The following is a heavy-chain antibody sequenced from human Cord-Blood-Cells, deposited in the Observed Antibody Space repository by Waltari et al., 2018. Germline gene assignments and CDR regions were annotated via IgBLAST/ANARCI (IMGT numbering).Heavy chain of an antibody. D-gene: IGHD3-3*01. J-gene: IGHJ6*02. CDR3: ARGGRITIFGVVINEPRPYGMDV. CDR2: ISAYNGNT. CDR1: GYTFTSSA. Sequence: QVQLVQSGAEVKKPGASVKVSCKASGYTFTSSAISWVRPAPGQRLEWMGWISAYNGNTNYAQKLQGRVTMTTDTSTSTAYMELRSLRSDDTAVYYCARGGRITIFGVVINEPRPYGMDVWGQGTTVTVSS. V-gene: IGHV1-18*01.